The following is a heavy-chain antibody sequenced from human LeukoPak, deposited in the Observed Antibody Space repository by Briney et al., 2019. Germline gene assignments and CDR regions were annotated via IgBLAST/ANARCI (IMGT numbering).Heavy chain of an antibody. Sequence: GGSLRLSCAASGFTFSNAWMSWVRQAPGKGLEWVAVISSDGSHQYYSDSMKGRFTISRDNSKNTLYLQMESLKPEDTAMYYCARDFSGWNTIDYWGQGTLVTVSS. V-gene: IGHV3-30*03. CDR2: ISSDGSHQ. J-gene: IGHJ4*02. CDR3: ARDFSGWNTIDY. D-gene: IGHD6-19*01. CDR1: GFTFSNAW.